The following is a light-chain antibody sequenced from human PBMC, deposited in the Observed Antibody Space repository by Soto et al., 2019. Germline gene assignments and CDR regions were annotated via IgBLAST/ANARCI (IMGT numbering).Light chain of an antibody. CDR1: RSDIGSYNY. CDR3: ISYTGSSTSYV. V-gene: IGLV2-14*01. J-gene: IGLJ1*01. Sequence: VLTQPASVSGSPGQSITISCSGTRSDIGSYNYVAWYQRFPGKTPKILIYGVSNRPSGVSSRFSGSKSGNTASLTISGLQAGDEADYYCISYTGSSTSYVFGSGTKVTVL. CDR2: GVS.